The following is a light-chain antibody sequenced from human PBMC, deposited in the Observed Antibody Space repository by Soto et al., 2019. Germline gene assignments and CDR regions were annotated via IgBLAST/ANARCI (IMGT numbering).Light chain of an antibody. J-gene: IGLJ3*02. CDR2: EVN. V-gene: IGLV2-8*01. CDR1: SSDVGNDNY. Sequence: QSALTQPPSASGSPGQSVTISCTGTSSDVGNDNYVSWYQQHPGKVPKLMIYEVNKRPSGVPDRFSGSKSGNTASLTVSGLQAEDEADYYSSSYAGNNKVFGGGTKLTVL. CDR3: SSYAGNNKV.